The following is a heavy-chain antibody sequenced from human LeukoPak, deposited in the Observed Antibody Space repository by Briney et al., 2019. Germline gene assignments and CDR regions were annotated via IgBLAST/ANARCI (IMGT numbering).Heavy chain of an antibody. CDR3: ASGKDTAMDFDY. J-gene: IGHJ4*02. Sequence: GGSLRLSCAASGFTFSSYAMHWVRQAPGKGLEWVAVISYDGSNKYYADSVKGRFTISRDNSKNTLYLQMNSLRAEDTAVYYCASGKDTAMDFDYWGQGTLVTVSS. CDR2: ISYDGSNK. V-gene: IGHV3-30*04. CDR1: GFTFSSYA. D-gene: IGHD5-18*01.